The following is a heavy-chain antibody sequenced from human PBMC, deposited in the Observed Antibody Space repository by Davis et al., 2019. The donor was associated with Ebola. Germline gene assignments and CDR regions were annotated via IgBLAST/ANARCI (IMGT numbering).Heavy chain of an antibody. CDR3: AKEFLRYFDSPSAFDI. CDR1: GFTFNIFD. D-gene: IGHD3-9*01. J-gene: IGHJ3*02. V-gene: IGHV3-30*02. Sequence: GGSLRLSCAASGFTFNIFDMHWVRQAPGRGLEWLAFVRSHGSDDHYADSVKGRFTISRDNSKNTLYLQMNSLRAEDTAVYYCAKEFLRYFDSPSAFDIWGQGTMVTVSS. CDR2: VRSHGSDD.